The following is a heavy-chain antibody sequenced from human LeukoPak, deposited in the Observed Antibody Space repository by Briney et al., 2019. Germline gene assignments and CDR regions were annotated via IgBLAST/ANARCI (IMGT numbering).Heavy chain of an antibody. V-gene: IGHV3-9*01. CDR1: GFTFDDYA. CDR3: AKGAGDTAMVLRGDYFDY. D-gene: IGHD5-18*01. Sequence: GGSLRLSCAASGFTFDDYAMHWVRQAPGKGVEWVSGISWNSGSIGYADSVKGRFTISRDNAKNSLYLQMNSLRAEDTALYYCAKGAGDTAMVLRGDYFDYWGQGTLVTVSS. J-gene: IGHJ4*02. CDR2: ISWNSGSI.